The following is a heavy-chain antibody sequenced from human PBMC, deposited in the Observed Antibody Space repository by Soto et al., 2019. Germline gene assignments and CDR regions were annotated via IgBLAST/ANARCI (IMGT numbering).Heavy chain of an antibody. Sequence: QVQLVQSGTEVKKPGASVKVSCKASGYTFTTHYMHWVRQAPGQGLEWMGIINPSGGRTTYALKFQGRGPMTSSASKNTVYVELTSLRSEDTAIYFCARAGENYGSGTFSPPLRYYFNSWGQGTLVTVSS. CDR2: INPSGGRT. CDR3: ARAGENYGSGTFSPPLRYYFNS. D-gene: IGHD3-10*01. V-gene: IGHV1-46*01. J-gene: IGHJ4*02. CDR1: GYTFTTHY.